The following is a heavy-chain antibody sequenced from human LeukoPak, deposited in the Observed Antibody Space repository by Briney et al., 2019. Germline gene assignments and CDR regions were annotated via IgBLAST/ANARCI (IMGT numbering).Heavy chain of an antibody. CDR3: AKALVGIDAFDI. Sequence: PGGSLTLSCEASGLTFRRYVMSWVRQAPGGGLEWVSGLSDSGGRTFYAEAVKGRFTISRDNSKNTLSLQMNSLRAEDTAVYYCAKALVGIDAFDIWGQGTMVTVSS. CDR1: GLTFRRYV. D-gene: IGHD1-26*01. V-gene: IGHV3-23*01. CDR2: LSDSGGRT. J-gene: IGHJ3*02.